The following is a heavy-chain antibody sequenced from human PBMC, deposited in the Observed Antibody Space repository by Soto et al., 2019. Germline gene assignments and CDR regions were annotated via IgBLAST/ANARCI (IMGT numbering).Heavy chain of an antibody. V-gene: IGHV3-23*01. CDR1: RFTFSGYS. CDR2: ISGSGGST. D-gene: IGHD3-3*02. Sequence: EVQLLESGGGLVQPGGSLRLSCAASRFTFSGYSMSWVRQAPGKGLEWVSGISGSGGSTYYADSVKGRFTNSRHNSESTLFLQMNSLRAEDTALYYCAKSYGDTWKHYYFDYWGQGTLVTVSS. CDR3: AKSYGDTWKHYYFDY. J-gene: IGHJ4*02.